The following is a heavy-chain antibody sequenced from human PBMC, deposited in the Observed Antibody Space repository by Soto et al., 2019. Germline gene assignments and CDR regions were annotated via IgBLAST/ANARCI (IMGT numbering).Heavy chain of an antibody. Sequence: SETLSLTCAVYGGSFSGYYWSWIRQPPGKGLEWIGEINHSGSTNYNPSLKSRVTISVDTSKNQFSLKLSSVTAADTAVYYCARVAVTLDYWGQGTLVTVSS. J-gene: IGHJ4*02. CDR2: INHSGST. CDR3: ARVAVTLDY. D-gene: IGHD2-21*02. CDR1: GGSFSGYY. V-gene: IGHV4-34*01.